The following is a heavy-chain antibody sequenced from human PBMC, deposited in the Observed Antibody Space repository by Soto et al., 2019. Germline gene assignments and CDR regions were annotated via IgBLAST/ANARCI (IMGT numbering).Heavy chain of an antibody. CDR1: GFTFSTYA. Sequence: GGSLRLSCAASGFTFSTYAMHWVRQAPGKGLEWVAVMSDDGSNKYYADSVKGRFTISRDNSKNTLYLQMNSLRPEDTAVYHCARVNVGVGELLPMDYWGQGTLVTVSS. J-gene: IGHJ4*02. CDR3: ARVNVGVGELLPMDY. V-gene: IGHV3-30-3*01. CDR2: MSDDGSNK. D-gene: IGHD3-10*01.